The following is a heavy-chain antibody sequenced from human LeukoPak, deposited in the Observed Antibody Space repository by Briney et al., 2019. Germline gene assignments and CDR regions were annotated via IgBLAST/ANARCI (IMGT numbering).Heavy chain of an antibody. Sequence: ASVKVSCTASGYTFTGYYMHWVRQAPGQGLEWMGWINPNSGGTNYAQKFQGRVTMTRDTSISTAYMELSRLRSDDTAVYYCARAPRSGSFPFDYWGQGALVTVSS. V-gene: IGHV1-2*02. CDR1: GYTFTGYY. J-gene: IGHJ4*02. D-gene: IGHD1-26*01. CDR2: INPNSGGT. CDR3: ARAPRSGSFPFDY.